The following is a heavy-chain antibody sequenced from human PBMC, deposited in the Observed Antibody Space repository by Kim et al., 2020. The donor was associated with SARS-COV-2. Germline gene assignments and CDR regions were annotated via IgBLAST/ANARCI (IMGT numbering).Heavy chain of an antibody. D-gene: IGHD6-19*01. CDR2: MNPNSGNT. Sequence: ASVKVSCKASGYTFTSYDINWVRQATGQGLEWMGWMNPNSGNTGYAQKFQGRVTMTRNTSISTAYMELSSLRSEDTAVYYCARHLESSGWRPYYYYYMDVWGKGTTVTVSS. CDR1: GYTFTSYD. CDR3: ARHLESSGWRPYYYYYMDV. J-gene: IGHJ6*03. V-gene: IGHV1-8*01.